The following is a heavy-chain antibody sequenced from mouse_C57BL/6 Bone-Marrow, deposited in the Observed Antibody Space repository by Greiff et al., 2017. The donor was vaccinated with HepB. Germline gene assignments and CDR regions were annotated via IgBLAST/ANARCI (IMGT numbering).Heavy chain of an antibody. D-gene: IGHD2-12*01. J-gene: IGHJ4*01. CDR1: GFTFSSYG. CDR3: ARRLRSYYARDY. Sequence: EVKLVESGGDLVKPGGSLKLSCAASGFTFSSYGMSWVRQTPDKRLEWVATISSGGSYTYYPDSVKGRVTISRDNAKNTLYLQMSSLKAEDTAMYYCARRLRSYYARDYWGQGTSVTVSS. CDR2: ISSGGSYT. V-gene: IGHV5-6*02.